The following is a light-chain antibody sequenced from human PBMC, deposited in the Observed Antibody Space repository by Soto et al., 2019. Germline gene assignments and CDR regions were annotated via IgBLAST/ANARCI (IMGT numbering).Light chain of an antibody. J-gene: IGKJ1*01. Sequence: IVLTQSPGTLSVSPGERATLSCRASQSVSSKLAWYQQKPGQAPRLLFYGASTGATGIPARFSGSGSEKEFTLSISSLQSEDFAVYYCQQYNNWPGTFGQGTKVDIK. V-gene: IGKV3-15*01. CDR1: QSVSSK. CDR2: GAS. CDR3: QQYNNWPGT.